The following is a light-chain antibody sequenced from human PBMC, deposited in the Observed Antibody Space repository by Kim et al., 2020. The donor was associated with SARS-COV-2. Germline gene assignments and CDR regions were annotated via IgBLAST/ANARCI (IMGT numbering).Light chain of an antibody. CDR3: QQSYSSPPT. J-gene: IGKJ2*01. CDR2: GAS. CDR1: QSINTY. Sequence: DIQMTQSPSSLSASVGDRVTIICRASQSINTYLVWYQQKPGKAPNLLIYGASSLQSGVPPRFSGSGSGTDFTLTISSLQPEDFATYYCQQSYSSPPTFGQWTKLEI. V-gene: IGKV1-39*01.